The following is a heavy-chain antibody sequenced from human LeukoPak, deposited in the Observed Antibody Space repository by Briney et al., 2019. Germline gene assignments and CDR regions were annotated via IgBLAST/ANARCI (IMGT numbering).Heavy chain of an antibody. V-gene: IGHV3-33*01. CDR1: RFTFSSYG. CDR3: ARGEQQLVLPFDY. CDR2: IWYDGSNK. Sequence: GGSLRLSCAASRFTFSSYGMHWVRQAPGKGLEWVAVIWYDGSNKYYADSVKGRFTISRDNSKNTLYLQMNSLRAEDTAVYYCARGEQQLVLPFDYWGQGTLVTVSS. D-gene: IGHD6-13*01. J-gene: IGHJ4*02.